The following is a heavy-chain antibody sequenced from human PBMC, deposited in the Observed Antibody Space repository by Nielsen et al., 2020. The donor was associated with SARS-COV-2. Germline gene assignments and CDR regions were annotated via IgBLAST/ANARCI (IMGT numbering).Heavy chain of an antibody. D-gene: IGHD3-16*01. CDR3: ARDSTPLVSGGHQDY. J-gene: IGHJ4*02. CDR1: GFTFRTYT. Sequence: GGSLRLSCTASGFTFRTYTMNWVRQASGKGLEWLASISSSSTYIYYADSVKGRFTISRDNADNSLSLQMNSLRAEDSAVYYCARDSTPLVSGGHQDYWGQGTLVTVSS. V-gene: IGHV3-21*01. CDR2: ISSSSTYI.